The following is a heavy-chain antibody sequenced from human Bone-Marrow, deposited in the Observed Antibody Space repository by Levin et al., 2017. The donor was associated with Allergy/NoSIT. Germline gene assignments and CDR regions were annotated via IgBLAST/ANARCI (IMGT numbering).Heavy chain of an antibody. CDR2: IFPGDSDT. D-gene: IGHD3/OR15-3a*01. CDR3: AKVRHFGLVLQGYFED. Sequence: GESLKISCKGSGYNFSGYWIAWVRQMPGKGLQWMGVIFPGDSDTRNSPSFQGQVTISADKDIDTAYMEWSSLKASDTAVYYCAKVRHFGLVLQGYFEDWGQGTLVIVSS. J-gene: IGHJ4*02. CDR1: GYNFSGYW. V-gene: IGHV5-51*01.